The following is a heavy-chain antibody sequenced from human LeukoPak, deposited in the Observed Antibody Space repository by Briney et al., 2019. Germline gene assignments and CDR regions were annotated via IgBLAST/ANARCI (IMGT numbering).Heavy chain of an antibody. CDR1: GFTFSTYG. Sequence: PGGTLRLSCAASGFTFSTYGMSWVRQAPGKGLEWVSGISGSGGATYYADSVKGRFTISRDNAKNSLYLQMNSLRAEDTAVYYCATTWFGSGAFDIWGQGTMVTVSS. V-gene: IGHV3-23*01. D-gene: IGHD3-10*01. CDR3: ATTWFGSGAFDI. CDR2: ISGSGGAT. J-gene: IGHJ3*02.